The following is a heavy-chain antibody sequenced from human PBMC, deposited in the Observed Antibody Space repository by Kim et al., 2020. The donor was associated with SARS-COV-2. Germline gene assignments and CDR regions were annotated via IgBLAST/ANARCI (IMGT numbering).Heavy chain of an antibody. D-gene: IGHD6-13*01. CDR1: GFTFSTYW. CDR3: VRGTIAPAGTDY. Sequence: GGSLRLSCTVSGFTFSTYWMHWVRQAPGKGLVWVSRMDPDGSTINYADSVKGRFTISRDNAMNTLYLQMTSLRAEDTALYYCVRGTIAPAGTDYWGQGTCHRLL. J-gene: IGHJ4*02. V-gene: IGHV3-74*01. CDR2: MDPDGSTI.